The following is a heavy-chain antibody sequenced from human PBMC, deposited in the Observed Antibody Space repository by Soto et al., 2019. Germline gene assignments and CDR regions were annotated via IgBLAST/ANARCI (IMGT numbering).Heavy chain of an antibody. CDR2: MNPNSGNT. J-gene: IGHJ6*02. CDR1: GYTFTSYD. D-gene: IGHD6-19*01. V-gene: IGHV1-8*01. Sequence: QVQLVQSGAEVKKPGASVKVSCKASGYTFTSYDINWVRQATGQGLEWMGWMNPNSGNTGYAQKFQGRVTMTRNTAKSTAYIELSSLRSEDPAVYYCARAYSSGWNYYYYGMDVWGQGTTVTVSS. CDR3: ARAYSSGWNYYYYGMDV.